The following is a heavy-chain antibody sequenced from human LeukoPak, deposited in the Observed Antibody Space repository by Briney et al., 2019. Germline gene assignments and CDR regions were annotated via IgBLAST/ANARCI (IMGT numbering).Heavy chain of an antibody. CDR3: ASGVVVTAIRGLRDY. CDR1: GFTFSTYA. Sequence: GGSLRLSCAASGFTFSTYAMSWVRQAPGKGLEWVAIISYDGSHKDYEDSVKGRFTISRDNSKNTLYLQMNSLRAEDTAVYYCASGVVVTAIRGLRDYWGQGTLVTVSS. CDR2: ISYDGSHK. J-gene: IGHJ4*02. D-gene: IGHD2-21*02. V-gene: IGHV3-30*03.